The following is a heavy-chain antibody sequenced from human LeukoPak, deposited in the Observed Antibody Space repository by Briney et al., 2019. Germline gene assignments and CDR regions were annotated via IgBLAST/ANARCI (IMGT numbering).Heavy chain of an antibody. CDR1: GYSNSSGYY. V-gene: IGHV4-38-2*02. Sequence: SSETLSLTCTGSGYSNSSGYYWGWLRQPPGMGLEWIGSIYHSGSTYYNPSLSSRVTIPVDTPKIQFALKLSSETAADTAGYYCARGEAASWFNPWGQGTLVTVSS. CDR2: IYHSGST. J-gene: IGHJ5*02. CDR3: ARGEAASWFNP. D-gene: IGHD6-25*01.